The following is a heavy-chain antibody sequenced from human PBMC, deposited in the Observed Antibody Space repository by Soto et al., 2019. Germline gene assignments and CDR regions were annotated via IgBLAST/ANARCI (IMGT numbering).Heavy chain of an antibody. CDR2: MNPNSGNT. D-gene: IGHD6-13*01. CDR1: GYTFTSYD. CDR3: ARVGPIAAAAAYYYYMDV. V-gene: IGHV1-8*01. J-gene: IGHJ6*03. Sequence: ASVKVSGKASGYTFTSYDINWVRQATGQGLEWMGWMNPNSGNTGYAQKFQGRVTMTRNTSISTAYMELSSLRSEDTAVYYCARVGPIAAAAAYYYYMDVWGKGTTVTVSS.